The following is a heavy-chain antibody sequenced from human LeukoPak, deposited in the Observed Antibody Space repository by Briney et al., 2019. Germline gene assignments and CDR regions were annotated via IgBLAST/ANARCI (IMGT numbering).Heavy chain of an antibody. J-gene: IGHJ4*02. Sequence: GGSLRLSCAASGFTFSSYTMNWVRQAPGKGLEWVSSITSGGVNTHYATSVKGRFTISRDNAKNSLFLQMNSLRAEDTAVYYCARVRNQLGDYWGQGTLVTVSS. V-gene: IGHV3-21*01. CDR1: GFTFSSYT. CDR3: ARVRNQLGDY. D-gene: IGHD2-2*01. CDR2: ITSGGVNT.